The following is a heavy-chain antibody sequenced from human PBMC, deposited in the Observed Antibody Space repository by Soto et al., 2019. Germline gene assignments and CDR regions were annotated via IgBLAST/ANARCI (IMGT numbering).Heavy chain of an antibody. Sequence: PSETLSLTCAVSGGSIISGGYSWSWIRQPPGKGLEWIGYIYHSGSTYYNPSLKSRVTISVDRSKNQFSLKLSSVTAADTAAYYCARMVATLIDYWGQGTLVTVSS. CDR2: IYHSGST. D-gene: IGHD5-12*01. J-gene: IGHJ4*02. CDR1: GGSIISGGYS. CDR3: ARMVATLIDY. V-gene: IGHV4-30-2*02.